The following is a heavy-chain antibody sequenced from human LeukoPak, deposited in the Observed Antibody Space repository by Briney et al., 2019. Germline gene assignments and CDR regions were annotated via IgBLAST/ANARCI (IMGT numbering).Heavy chain of an antibody. V-gene: IGHV4-59*01. Sequence: PSETLSLTCTVSDGSISSYYWSWIRQPPGKGLEWIGYISYIGSTNYNPSLKSRVTISVDTSKNQFSLKLSSVTAADTAVYYCARSAAAGMTRDFDYWGQGTLVTVSS. CDR3: ARSAAAGMTRDFDY. J-gene: IGHJ4*02. D-gene: IGHD6-13*01. CDR1: DGSISSYY. CDR2: ISYIGST.